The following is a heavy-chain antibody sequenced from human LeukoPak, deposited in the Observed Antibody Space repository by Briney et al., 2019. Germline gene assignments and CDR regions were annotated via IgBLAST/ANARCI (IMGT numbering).Heavy chain of an antibody. CDR1: GYTFTGYY. CDR3: ARELIRAFYYFDS. V-gene: IGHV1-2*02. Sequence: ASVKVSCKASGYTFTGYYMHWVRQAPPQGLEWMGWINPNSGGTNYAQKFQGRDTMTRDTSINTAYMELSRLTPADTAVYYCARELIRAFYYFDSWGQGTLVTVYS. CDR2: INPNSGGT. J-gene: IGHJ4*02. D-gene: IGHD3-22*01.